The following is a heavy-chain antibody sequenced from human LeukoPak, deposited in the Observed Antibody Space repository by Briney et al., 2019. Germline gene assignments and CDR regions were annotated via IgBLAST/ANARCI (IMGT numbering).Heavy chain of an antibody. Sequence: ASVKVSCKVSGYTLTELSMHWVRQAPGKGLEWMGGFDPEDGETIYAQKFQGRVTMTEDTSTDTAYMELSSLRSEDTAVYYCATSRGGRYYYDSSGYHLPFDYWGQGTLVTVSS. J-gene: IGHJ4*02. V-gene: IGHV1-24*01. D-gene: IGHD3-22*01. CDR3: ATSRGGRYYYDSSGYHLPFDY. CDR2: FDPEDGET. CDR1: GYTLTELS.